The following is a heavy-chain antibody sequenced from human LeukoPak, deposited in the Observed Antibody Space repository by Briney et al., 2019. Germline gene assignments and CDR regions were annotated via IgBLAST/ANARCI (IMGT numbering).Heavy chain of an antibody. D-gene: IGHD1-20*01. CDR1: GFTFSSYN. J-gene: IGHJ4*02. CDR3: ARSLNWITPPDY. Sequence: GGSLRLSCAASGFTFSSYNMNWVRHAPGKGLEWVSYISSGSSYIYYADSVRGRFTISRDNAKNSLHLQMNSLRAEDTALYYCARSLNWITPPDYWGQGTLVTVSS. V-gene: IGHV3-21*01. CDR2: ISSGSSYI.